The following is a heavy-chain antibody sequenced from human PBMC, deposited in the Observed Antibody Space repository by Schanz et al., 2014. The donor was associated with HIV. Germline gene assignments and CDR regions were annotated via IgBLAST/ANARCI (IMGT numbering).Heavy chain of an antibody. Sequence: LQLVESGGGVVQPGRSLRLSCAASGFTFSSYGMHWVRQAPGKGLEWLSTLSGSGDRTYYADSVKGRVTISRDNSKNTLYLQMTTLRIDDTAVYYCAKPEYDSRGNSQSHFDYWGQGTLVTVSS. J-gene: IGHJ4*02. CDR1: GFTFSSYG. V-gene: IGHV3-23*04. D-gene: IGHD3-22*01. CDR2: LSGSGDRT. CDR3: AKPEYDSRGNSQSHFDY.